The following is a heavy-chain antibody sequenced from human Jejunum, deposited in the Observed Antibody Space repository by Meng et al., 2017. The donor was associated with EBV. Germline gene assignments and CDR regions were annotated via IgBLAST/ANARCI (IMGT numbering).Heavy chain of an antibody. CDR1: GGSISSSSYY. V-gene: IGHV4-39*07. CDR3: ARTYYYDSSGYAPFDY. J-gene: IGHJ4*02. Sequence: RPRHETGPGLVKPSATSSTTGIGVGGSISSSSYYWGWIRQPPGKGLEWIGSIYYSGSTYYNPSLKSRVTISVDTSKNQFSLKLSSVTAADTAVYYCARTYYYDSSGYAPFDYWGQGTLVTVSS. D-gene: IGHD3-22*01. CDR2: IYYSGST.